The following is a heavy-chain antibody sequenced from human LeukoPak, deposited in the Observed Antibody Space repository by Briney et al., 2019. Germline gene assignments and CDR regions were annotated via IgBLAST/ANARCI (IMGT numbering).Heavy chain of an antibody. CDR1: GGSLSSYY. V-gene: IGHV4-4*07. CDR2: IYFSGST. D-gene: IGHD1-26*01. Sequence: SETLSLTCTVSGGSLSSYYWGWIRQPAGKGLEWIGRIYFSGSTHYIPSLESRVTMSVDTSKNQFSLKLTSVTAADTAVYYCARTSASGATYFDYWGQGTLVTVSS. CDR3: ARTSASGATYFDY. J-gene: IGHJ4*02.